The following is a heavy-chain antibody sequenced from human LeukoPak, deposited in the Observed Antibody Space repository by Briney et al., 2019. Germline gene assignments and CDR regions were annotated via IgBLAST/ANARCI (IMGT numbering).Heavy chain of an antibody. D-gene: IGHD4-23*01. Sequence: ASVKVSRKASGYTFTVYYMHWVRQPPGQGLEWMGWINPNSGGTNYAQKFQGRVTMTRDTSITTAYMELSRLSSDDTAVYYCARHPGKVTNDWYFDLWGRGTLVTVSS. J-gene: IGHJ2*01. V-gene: IGHV1-2*02. CDR1: GYTFTVYY. CDR2: INPNSGGT. CDR3: ARHPGKVTNDWYFDL.